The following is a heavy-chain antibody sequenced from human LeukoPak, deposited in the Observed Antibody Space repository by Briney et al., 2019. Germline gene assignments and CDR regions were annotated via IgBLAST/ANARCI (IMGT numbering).Heavy chain of an antibody. V-gene: IGHV1-69*06. Sequence: SVKVSCKASGGTFSSYAISWVRQAPGQGLEWMGGIIPIFGTANYAQKFQGRVTITADKSTSTAYMELSSLRSEDTAVYYCASGTTGTTPRDYWGQGTLVTVSS. J-gene: IGHJ4*02. D-gene: IGHD1-1*01. CDR1: GGTFSSYA. CDR3: ASGTTGTTPRDY. CDR2: IIPIFGTA.